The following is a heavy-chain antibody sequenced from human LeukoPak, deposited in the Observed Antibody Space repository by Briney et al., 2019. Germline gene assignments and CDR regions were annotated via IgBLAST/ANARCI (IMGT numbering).Heavy chain of an antibody. CDR2: IIPIFGTA. V-gene: IGHV1-69*13. CDR1: GGTFSSYA. J-gene: IGHJ4*02. Sequence: SVKVSCKASGGTFSSYAISWVRQAPGQGLEWMGGIIPIFGTANYAQKFQGRVTITADESTSTAYMELSSLRSEDTAVYYCAREMATAGPFDYWGQGTLVTVSS. D-gene: IGHD5-24*01. CDR3: AREMATAGPFDY.